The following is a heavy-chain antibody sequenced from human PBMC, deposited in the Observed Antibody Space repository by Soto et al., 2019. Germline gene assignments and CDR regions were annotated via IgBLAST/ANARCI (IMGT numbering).Heavy chain of an antibody. V-gene: IGHV1-18*01. J-gene: IGHJ4*02. CDR3: ARGGRNTAEAY. D-gene: IGHD5-18*01. CDR2: ISAYNGNT. Sequence: ASVKVSCKASGYTFDRYGISLVRQAPGQGLEYMGWISAYNGNTNYAQNLQGRVTMTTDTSTSTAYMELRSLRSDDTAVYYCARGGRNTAEAYWGQGTLVTVSS. CDR1: GYTFDRYG.